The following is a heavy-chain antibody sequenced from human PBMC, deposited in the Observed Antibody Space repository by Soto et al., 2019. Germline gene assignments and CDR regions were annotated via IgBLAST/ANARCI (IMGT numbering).Heavy chain of an antibody. V-gene: IGHV3-53*04. Sequence: EVQLVESGGGLVQPGGSLRLSCAASGFTVNSNYMSWVRQAPGKGLEWVSIIYSDGTTYYADSVKGRFTISRHNSKDTLYLQMNSLKTEDTAVYYCTRPAWGLWFGYMDVWGKGTTVTVSS. D-gene: IGHD3-10*01. CDR2: IYSDGTT. CDR3: TRPAWGLWFGYMDV. J-gene: IGHJ6*03. CDR1: GFTVNSNY.